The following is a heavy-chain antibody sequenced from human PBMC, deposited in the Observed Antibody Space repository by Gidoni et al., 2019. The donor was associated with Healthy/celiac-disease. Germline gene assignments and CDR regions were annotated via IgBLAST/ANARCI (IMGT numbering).Heavy chain of an antibody. CDR1: GGSISSGGYY. CDR3: AREDCSSTSYPSWGDYGMDV. D-gene: IGHD2-2*01. J-gene: IGHJ6*02. Sequence: QVQLQESGPGLVKPSQTLSLTCTVSGGSISSGGYYWSWIRQHPGKGLEWIGYIYYSGSTDYNPSLKSRVTISVDTSKNQFSLKLSSVTAADTAVYYCAREDCSSTSYPSWGDYGMDVWGQGTTVTVSS. V-gene: IGHV4-31*03. CDR2: IYYSGST.